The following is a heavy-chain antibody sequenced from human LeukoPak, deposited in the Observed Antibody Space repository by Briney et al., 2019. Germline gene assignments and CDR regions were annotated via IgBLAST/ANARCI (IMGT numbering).Heavy chain of an antibody. J-gene: IGHJ4*02. CDR2: IWYDGSNK. D-gene: IGHD3-22*01. CDR3: ARGYYYDSSGSSFDY. Sequence: QPGGSLRLSCAASGFTFSSYGMHWVRQAPGKGLEWVAVIWYDGSNKYYADSVKGRFTISRHNSKNTLYLQMNSLRAEDTAVYYCARGYYYDSSGSSFDYWGQGTLVTVSS. V-gene: IGHV3-33*01. CDR1: GFTFSSYG.